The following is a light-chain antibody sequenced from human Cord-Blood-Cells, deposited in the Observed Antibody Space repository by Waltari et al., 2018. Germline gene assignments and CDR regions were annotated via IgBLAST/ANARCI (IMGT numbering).Light chain of an antibody. CDR2: DAS. CDR3: QQYNSYLWT. CDR1: QSISSW. J-gene: IGKJ1*01. V-gene: IGKV1-5*01. Sequence: DIQMTQSPSTLSASVGDRVTITCRASQSISSWFAWYQQKPGKAPKIMIYDASSLESGVPSSISGSGSGTEFTLAISSLQPDDFATYYCQQYNSYLWTFGQGTKVEIK.